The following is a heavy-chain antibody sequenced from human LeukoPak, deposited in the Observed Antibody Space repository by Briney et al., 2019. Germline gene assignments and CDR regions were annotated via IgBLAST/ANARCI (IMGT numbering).Heavy chain of an antibody. V-gene: IGHV1-24*01. CDR3: AAYYDILTGYSSYFDY. J-gene: IGHJ4*02. CDR2: FDPEDGET. CDR1: GYTLTELS. D-gene: IGHD3-9*01. Sequence: ASVKVSCKVSGYTLTELSMHWVRQAPGKGLEWMGGFDPEDGETIYAQKFQGRVTMTEDTSTDTAYMELSSLRSEDTAVYYCAAYYDILTGYSSYFDYWGQGTLVTVSS.